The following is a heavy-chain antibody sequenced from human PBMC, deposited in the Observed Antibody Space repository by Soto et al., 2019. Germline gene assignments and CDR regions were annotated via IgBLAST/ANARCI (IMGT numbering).Heavy chain of an antibody. D-gene: IGHD3-10*01. J-gene: IGHJ3*02. Sequence: GGSLRLSCAASGFTFSSYSMNWVRQAPGKGLEWVSSISSSSSYIYYADSVKGRFTISGDNAKNSLYLQMNSLRAEDTAVYYCARDPAYYGSENDAFDIWGQGTMVTVSS. CDR1: GFTFSSYS. CDR3: ARDPAYYGSENDAFDI. CDR2: ISSSSSYI. V-gene: IGHV3-21*01.